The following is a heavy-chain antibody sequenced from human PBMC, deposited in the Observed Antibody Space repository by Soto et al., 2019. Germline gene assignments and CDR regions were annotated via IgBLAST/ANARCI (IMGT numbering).Heavy chain of an antibody. V-gene: IGHV4-34*01. CDR2: INHSGST. CDR3: ARGLSTAPLDY. J-gene: IGHJ4*02. D-gene: IGHD4-4*01. CDR1: GGSFSGYY. Sequence: LSLTCAVYGGSFSGYYWSWIRQPPGKGLEWIGEINHSGSTHYNPSLKSRVIISVDTSKNQFSLKLSSVTAADTAVYYCARGLSTAPLDYWGQGTLVTVSS.